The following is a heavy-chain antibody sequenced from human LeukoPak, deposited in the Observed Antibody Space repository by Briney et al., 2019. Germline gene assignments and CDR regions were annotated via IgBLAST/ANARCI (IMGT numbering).Heavy chain of an antibody. J-gene: IGHJ4*02. CDR1: GGSISSSTYH. D-gene: IGHD3-10*01. Sequence: SETLSLTCTVSGGSISSSTYHWGWIRQPPGKGLEWIGSIYYSGRTYYNPSLKSRVTISVDTSKNQFSLKLSSVTAPDTAVYYCATVSMVRGVESDYWGQGTLVTVSS. CDR2: IYYSGRT. V-gene: IGHV4-39*01. CDR3: ATVSMVRGVESDY.